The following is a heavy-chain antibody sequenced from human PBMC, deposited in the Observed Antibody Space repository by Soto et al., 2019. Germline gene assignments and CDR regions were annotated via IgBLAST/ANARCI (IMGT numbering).Heavy chain of an antibody. Sequence: QVQLQQWGAGLLKPSETLSLTCAVYGGSFSGYYWSWIRQPPGKGLEWIGEINHSGSTNYNPSLNSRVTISVDTSKNQFSLKLSSVTAADTAVYYCAILPPLYSSGRLDYWGQGTLVTVSS. V-gene: IGHV4-34*01. J-gene: IGHJ4*02. D-gene: IGHD6-19*01. CDR1: GGSFSGYY. CDR3: AILPPLYSSGRLDY. CDR2: INHSGST.